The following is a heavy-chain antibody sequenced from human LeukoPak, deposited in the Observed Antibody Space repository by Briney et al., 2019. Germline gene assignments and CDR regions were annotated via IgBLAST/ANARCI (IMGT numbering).Heavy chain of an antibody. CDR2: IYWNDDK. Sequence: SGPTLVKPTQTLTLTCTFSGFSLSTSGVGVGWIRQPPGKALEWLALIYWNDDKRYSPSLKSRLTITKDTSKNQVVLTMTNMDPVDTATYYCAHRGEWVTSGGVIVRGYYFDYWGQGTLVTVSS. CDR3: AHRGEWVTSGGVIVRGYYFDY. D-gene: IGHD3-16*02. CDR1: GFSLSTSGVG. V-gene: IGHV2-5*01. J-gene: IGHJ4*02.